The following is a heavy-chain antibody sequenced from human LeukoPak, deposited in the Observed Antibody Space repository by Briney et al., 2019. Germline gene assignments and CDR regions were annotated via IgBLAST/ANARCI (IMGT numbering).Heavy chain of an antibody. V-gene: IGHV1-46*01. Sequence: ASVKVSCKASGYTFTSYGISWVRQAPGQGLEWMGIINPSGGSTSYAQKFQGRVTMTRDTSTSTVYMELSSLRSEDTAVYYCARTMMAEIYFDYWGQGTLVTVSS. CDR2: INPSGGST. D-gene: IGHD3-22*01. CDR3: ARTMMAEIYFDY. CDR1: GYTFTSYG. J-gene: IGHJ4*02.